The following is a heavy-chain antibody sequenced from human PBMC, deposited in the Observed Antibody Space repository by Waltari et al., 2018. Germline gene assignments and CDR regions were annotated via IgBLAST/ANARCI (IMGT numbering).Heavy chain of an antibody. Sequence: EVQLVESGVGLVQPGRSLSLSCAVSGFNFYDYAMHWVRQAPGKGMEWVSGISWNSDNIGYADSVKGRFTISRDNAKNSLYLQMNSLRPEDTALYYCAKGHSGSYGLKDWGQGTLVTVSS. CDR1: GFNFYDYA. V-gene: IGHV3-9*01. CDR3: AKGHSGSYGLKD. CDR2: ISWNSDNI. D-gene: IGHD1-26*01. J-gene: IGHJ4*02.